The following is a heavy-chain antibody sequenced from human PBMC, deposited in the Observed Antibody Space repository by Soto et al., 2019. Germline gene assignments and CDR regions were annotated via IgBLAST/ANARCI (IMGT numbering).Heavy chain of an antibody. CDR3: ARDDRYGPNGGMDV. J-gene: IGHJ6*02. V-gene: IGHV4-31*03. Sequence: QVQLQESGPGLVKPSQTLSLTCSVSGGSISNTAYYWSWVRQHPAKGLEWIGYMYYSGHSYYNPSLRSRVTISVDTAKNQFSLTLTSVTDADTAVYFCARDDRYGPNGGMDVWGQGTTVTVSS. D-gene: IGHD3-10*01. CDR1: GGSISNTAYY. CDR2: MYYSGHS.